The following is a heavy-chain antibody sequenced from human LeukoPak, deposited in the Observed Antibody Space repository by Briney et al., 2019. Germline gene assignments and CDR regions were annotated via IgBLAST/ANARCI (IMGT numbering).Heavy chain of an antibody. Sequence: GASVKVSCKASGYTFTSYGINWVRQAPGQGLEWMGWISAYNGNTNYAQKLQGRVTMTTDTSTSTAYMELRSLRSDDTAVYYCASGYDSSGYPNDAFDIWGQGTVVTVSS. J-gene: IGHJ3*02. D-gene: IGHD3-22*01. CDR3: ASGYDSSGYPNDAFDI. CDR2: ISAYNGNT. CDR1: GYTFTSYG. V-gene: IGHV1-18*01.